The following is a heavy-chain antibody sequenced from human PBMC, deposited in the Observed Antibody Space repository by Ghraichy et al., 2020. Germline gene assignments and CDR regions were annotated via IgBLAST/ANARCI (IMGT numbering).Heavy chain of an antibody. CDR1: GYTFTSYD. J-gene: IGHJ2*01. V-gene: IGHV1-8*01. Sequence: ASVKVSCKASGYTFTSYDINWVRQATGQGLEWMGWMNPNSGNTGYAQKFQGRVTMTRNTSISTAYMELSSLRSEDTAVYYCARVPDNLLLWFGAGYWYFDLWGRGTLVTVSS. CDR2: MNPNSGNT. CDR3: ARVPDNLLLWFGAGYWYFDL. D-gene: IGHD3-10*01.